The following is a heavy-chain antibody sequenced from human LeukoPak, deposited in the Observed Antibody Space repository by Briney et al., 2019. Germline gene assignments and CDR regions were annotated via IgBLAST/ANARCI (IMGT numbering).Heavy chain of an antibody. CDR2: INPNSGGT. D-gene: IGHD3-22*01. J-gene: IGHJ4*02. CDR1: GYTFTGYY. CDR3: ARRDYYDSSGPDY. V-gene: IGHV1-2*02. Sequence: VKVSCKASGYTFTGYYMHWVRQAPGQGLEWMGWINPNSGGTNYAQKFQGRVTMTGDTSISTAYMELSRLRSDDTAVYYCARRDYYDSSGPDYWGQGTLVTVSS.